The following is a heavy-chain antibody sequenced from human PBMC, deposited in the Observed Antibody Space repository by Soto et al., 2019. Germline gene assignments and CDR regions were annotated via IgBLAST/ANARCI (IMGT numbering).Heavy chain of an antibody. D-gene: IGHD3-10*01. Sequence: QVQLQESGPGLVKPSQTLSLTCTVSGGSISSGGYYWSWIRQHPGKGLEWIGYIYYSGSTYYNPSLKSRVTISVDTSKNQFSLKLSSVTAADTAVYYCARDFLYGSGSQRVASSGMDVWGQGTTVTVSS. V-gene: IGHV4-31*03. CDR2: IYYSGST. CDR1: GGSISSGGYY. CDR3: ARDFLYGSGSQRVASSGMDV. J-gene: IGHJ6*02.